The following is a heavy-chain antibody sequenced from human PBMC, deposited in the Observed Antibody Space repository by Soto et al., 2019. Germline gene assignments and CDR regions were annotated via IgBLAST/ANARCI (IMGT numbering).Heavy chain of an antibody. Sequence: EVKLLESGGGSVPPGASARLSCLTSGFMFDNYAMSWVRQSPARGLEWVAAISGSGHATYYTQSVRGRFIISRDKSKKAVFLQMNNLRTEDTAIYYCARGRYFDASGGCANYWGLGTLVTASP. V-gene: IGHV3-23*01. CDR3: ARGRYFDASGGCANY. CDR2: ISGSGHAT. CDR1: GFMFDNYA. J-gene: IGHJ4*02. D-gene: IGHD5-12*01.